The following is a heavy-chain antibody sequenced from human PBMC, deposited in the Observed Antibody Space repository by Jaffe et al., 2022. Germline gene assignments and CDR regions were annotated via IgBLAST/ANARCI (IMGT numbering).Heavy chain of an antibody. Sequence: QLQLQESGPGLVKPSETLSLTCTVSGGSISSSSYYWGWIRQPPGKGLEWIGSIYYSGSTYYNPSLKSRVTISVDTSKNQFSLKLSSVTAADTAVYYCASPPYGSGRGPMNDAFDIWGQGTMVTVSS. CDR3: ASPPYGSGRGPMNDAFDI. V-gene: IGHV4-39*01. CDR2: IYYSGST. J-gene: IGHJ3*02. CDR1: GGSISSSSYY. D-gene: IGHD3-10*01.